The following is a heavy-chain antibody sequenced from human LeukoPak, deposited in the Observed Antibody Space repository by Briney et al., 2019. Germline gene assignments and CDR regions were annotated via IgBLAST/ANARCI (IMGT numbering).Heavy chain of an antibody. J-gene: IGHJ5*02. CDR2: INPKTGGT. Sequence: ASVKISCKASGYSFTDNYIHWARQAPGQGLEGMGRINPKTGGTNYAQRFQGRVTMTTDTSVSTAYMELSRLRSDDTAVYICARDGPGYCSPTSCSDNWFDPWGQGTLVTVSS. CDR3: ARDGPGYCSPTSCSDNWFDP. CDR1: GYSFTDNY. V-gene: IGHV1-2*06. D-gene: IGHD2-2*01.